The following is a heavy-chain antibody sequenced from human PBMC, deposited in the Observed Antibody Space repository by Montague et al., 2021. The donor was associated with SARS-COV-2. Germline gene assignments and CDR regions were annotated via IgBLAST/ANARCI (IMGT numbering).Heavy chain of an antibody. J-gene: IGHJ5*02. Sequence: SETLSLTCTLSGGSFTSFYWSWVRQAPGKGLEWIGFVFYSGYTNYSPSLKSRFIIFLDASRNELSLQLTSVTAADTAVYYCARTKRGLIAATPVYSFDPWGQGTLVTVSS. CDR3: ARTKRGLIAATPVYSFDP. V-gene: IGHV4-59*08. CDR1: GGSFTSFY. D-gene: IGHD2-15*01. CDR2: VFYSGYT.